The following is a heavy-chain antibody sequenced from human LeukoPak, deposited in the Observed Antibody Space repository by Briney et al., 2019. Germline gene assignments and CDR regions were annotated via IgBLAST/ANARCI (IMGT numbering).Heavy chain of an antibody. CDR1: GFTFSSYG. CDR2: IWYGGSNK. V-gene: IGHV3-30*02. D-gene: IGHD2-15*01. CDR3: AKSGGGSPYYYYMDV. J-gene: IGHJ6*03. Sequence: PGGSLRLSCAASGFTFSSYGMHWVRQAPCKGLEWVAVIWYGGSNKYYADSVKGRFTISRDNSKNTLYLQMNSLRAEDTAVYYCAKSGGGSPYYYYMDVWGKGTTVTVSS.